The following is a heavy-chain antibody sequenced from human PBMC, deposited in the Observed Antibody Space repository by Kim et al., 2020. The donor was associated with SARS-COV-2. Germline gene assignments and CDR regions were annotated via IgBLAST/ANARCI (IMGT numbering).Heavy chain of an antibody. V-gene: IGHV1-2*02. CDR1: GYSFTGYY. Sequence: ASVKVSCKASGYSFTGYYLYWVRQAPGQGLEWMGWINPNNGGTNYPQRFQGRVTMTRDTSISTAYMELSGLRSDDTAVYFCARAKTIFGVISPPPGDWGQ. D-gene: IGHD3-3*01. CDR3: ARAKTIFGVISPPPGD. J-gene: IGHJ1*01. CDR2: INPNNGGT.